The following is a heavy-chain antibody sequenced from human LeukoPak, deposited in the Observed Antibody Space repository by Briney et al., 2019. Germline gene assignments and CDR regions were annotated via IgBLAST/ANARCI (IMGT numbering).Heavy chain of an antibody. CDR1: GGTFSSYA. D-gene: IGHD1-26*01. Sequence: ASVKVSCEASGGTFSSYAISWVRQAPGQGLEWMGGIIPIFGTANYAQKFQGRVTITADKSTSTAYMELSSLRSGDTAVYYCAYSGSKPGYFQHWGQGTLVTVSS. CDR2: IIPIFGTA. CDR3: AYSGSKPGYFQH. V-gene: IGHV1-69*06. J-gene: IGHJ1*01.